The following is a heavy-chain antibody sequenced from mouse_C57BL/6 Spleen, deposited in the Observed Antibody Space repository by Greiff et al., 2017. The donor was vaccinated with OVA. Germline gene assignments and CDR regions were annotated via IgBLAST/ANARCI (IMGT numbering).Heavy chain of an antibody. V-gene: IGHV1-54*01. CDR1: GYAFTNYL. D-gene: IGHD1-1*01. Sequence: LQQSGAELVRPGTSVKVSCKASGYAFTNYLIEWVKQRPGQGLDCIGLINPGSGGTNYIEKVKGKATLTAAKSSSTAYMQLISLTYEDSAVYFCARSSLITTVVEYFDYWGQGTTLTVSS. CDR3: ARSSLITTVVEYFDY. CDR2: INPGSGGT. J-gene: IGHJ2*01.